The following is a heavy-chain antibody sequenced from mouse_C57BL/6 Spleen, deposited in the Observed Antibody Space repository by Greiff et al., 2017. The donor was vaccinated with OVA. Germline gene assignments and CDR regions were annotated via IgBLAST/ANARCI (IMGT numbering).Heavy chain of an antibody. CDR2: IWTGGGT. CDR3: ARNRLYDYDAMDY. D-gene: IGHD2-3*01. J-gene: IGHJ4*01. Sequence: VKLMESGPGLVAPSQSLSITCTVSGFSLTSYAISWVRQPPGKGLEWLGVIWTGGGTNYNSALKSRLSISKDNSKSQVFLKMNSLQTDDTARYYCARNRLYDYDAMDYWGQGTSVTVSS. V-gene: IGHV2-9-1*01. CDR1: GFSLTSYA.